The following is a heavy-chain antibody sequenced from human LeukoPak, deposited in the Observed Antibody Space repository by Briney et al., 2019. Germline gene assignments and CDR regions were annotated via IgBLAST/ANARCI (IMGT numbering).Heavy chain of an antibody. J-gene: IGHJ6*02. V-gene: IGHV3-23*01. CDR2: ISGSGGST. CDR3: AKGFLLAYCGGDCYSAYYGMDV. Sequence: GGSLRLSCAASGFTFSSYAMSWVRQAPGKGLEWVSAISGSGGSTYYADSVKGRFTIPRDNSKNTLYLQMNSLRAEDTAVYYCAKGFLLAYCGGDCYSAYYGMDVWGQGTTVTVSS. D-gene: IGHD2-21*02. CDR1: GFTFSSYA.